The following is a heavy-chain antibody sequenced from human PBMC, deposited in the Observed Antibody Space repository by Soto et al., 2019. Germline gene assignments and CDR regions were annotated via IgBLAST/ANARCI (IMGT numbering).Heavy chain of an antibody. Sequence: EVQLVESGGGLVQPGGSLRLSCAASGFTFSSYAMHWVRQAPGKGLEYVSAISSNGGSTYYANSVKGRFTISRDNSKNALYLQMGSLRAEDMAVYYCARVTREYHSRVSYYYYYYMDVWGKVTTVTVCS. V-gene: IGHV3-64*01. D-gene: IGHD2-2*01. J-gene: IGHJ6*03. CDR2: ISSNGGST. CDR3: ARVTREYHSRVSYYYYYYMDV. CDR1: GFTFSSYA.